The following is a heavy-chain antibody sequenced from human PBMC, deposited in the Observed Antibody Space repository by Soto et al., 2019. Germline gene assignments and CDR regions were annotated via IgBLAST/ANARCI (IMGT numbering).Heavy chain of an antibody. Sequence: GGSLRLSCAASGFTFSDYYMSWIRQAPGKGLEWVSYISSSGSTIYFADSVKGRFTISRDNAKNSLYLQMNSLRAEDTAVYYCARVEQQLVSYYYYYYMDVWGKGTTVTVSS. V-gene: IGHV3-11*01. J-gene: IGHJ6*03. D-gene: IGHD6-13*01. CDR1: GFTFSDYY. CDR3: ARVEQQLVSYYYYYYMDV. CDR2: ISSSGSTI.